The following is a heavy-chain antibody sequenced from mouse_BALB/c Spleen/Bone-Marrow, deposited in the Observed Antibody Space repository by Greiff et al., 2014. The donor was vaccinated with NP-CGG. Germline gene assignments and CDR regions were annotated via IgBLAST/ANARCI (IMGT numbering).Heavy chain of an antibody. D-gene: IGHD3-1*01. V-gene: IGHV1-31*01. CDR1: GYSFTGYY. CDR3: ARNGPYAMDY. Sequence: VQLKESGPELGKPGASVKISCKASGYSFTGYYMHWVKQSHVKSLEWIGRIYPHNGVISYNQNFKDKASLTVDKSSSTAYMELHSLTSEDSAVYYCARNGPYAMDYWGQGTPVTVSS. CDR2: IYPHNGVI. J-gene: IGHJ4*01.